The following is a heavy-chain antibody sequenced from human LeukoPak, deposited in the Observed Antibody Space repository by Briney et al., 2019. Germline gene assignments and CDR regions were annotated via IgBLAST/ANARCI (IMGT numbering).Heavy chain of an antibody. CDR2: IRGDGSSI. Sequence: GGSLRLSCAASGFTFSSYWMDWVRQAPGKGLVWVSRIRGDGSSITYADSVKGRFTISRDNAKNTLCLQMDSLRADDTAVYYCARVRGDYGGNPDYWGQGTLVAVSS. D-gene: IGHD4-23*01. V-gene: IGHV3-74*01. J-gene: IGHJ4*02. CDR3: ARVRGDYGGNPDY. CDR1: GFTFSSYW.